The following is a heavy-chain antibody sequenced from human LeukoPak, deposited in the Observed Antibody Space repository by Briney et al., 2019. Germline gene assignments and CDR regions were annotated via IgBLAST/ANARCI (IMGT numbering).Heavy chain of an antibody. J-gene: IGHJ4*02. D-gene: IGHD6-13*01. V-gene: IGHV4-59*01. CDR3: ARVTGYRIEDYFDY. CDR1: GGSISSYY. CDR2: IYYSGST. Sequence: KSSETLSLTCTVSGGSISSYYWSWIRQPPGQELEWIGYIYYSGSTNYNPSLKSRVTISVETSKNEFSLKLRSVTAADTAVYYCARVTGYRIEDYFDYWGQGTLVTVSS.